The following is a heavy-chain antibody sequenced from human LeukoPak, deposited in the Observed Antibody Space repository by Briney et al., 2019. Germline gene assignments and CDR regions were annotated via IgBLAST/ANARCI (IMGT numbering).Heavy chain of an antibody. Sequence: GGSLRLSCAASGFTFSSYGMHWVRQAPGKGLEWVAVISYDGSNKYYADSVKGRFTISRDNSKNTLYLQMNSLRAVDTAVYYCARNPGIAAAAPNFDYWGQGTLVTVSS. CDR2: ISYDGSNK. CDR1: GFTFSSYG. V-gene: IGHV3-30*19. CDR3: ARNPGIAAAAPNFDY. J-gene: IGHJ4*02. D-gene: IGHD6-13*01.